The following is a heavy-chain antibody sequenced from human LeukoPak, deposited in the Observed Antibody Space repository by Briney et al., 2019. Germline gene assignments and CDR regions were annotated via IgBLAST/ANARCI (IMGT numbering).Heavy chain of an antibody. CDR2: INHGGST. J-gene: IGHJ4*02. CDR1: GGSFSGYY. Sequence: SETLSLTCAVYGGSFSGYYWSWIRQPPGKGLEWIGEINHGGSTNYNPSLKSRVTISVDTSKNQFSLKLSSVTAADTAVYYCARRYDSSGYYDYWGQGTLVTVSS. D-gene: IGHD3-22*01. CDR3: ARRYDSSGYYDY. V-gene: IGHV4-34*01.